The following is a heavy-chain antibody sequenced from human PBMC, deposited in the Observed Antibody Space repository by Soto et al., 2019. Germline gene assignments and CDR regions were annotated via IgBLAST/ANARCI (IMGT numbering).Heavy chain of an antibody. V-gene: IGHV1-69*12. CDR3: ASMLYDSVWGSFPTRPFDY. CDR2: IIPIFGTA. D-gene: IGHD3-16*01. Sequence: QVQLVQSGAEVKKPGSSVKVSCKASGGTFSSYAISWVRQAPGQGLEWMGGIIPIFGTANYAQKFQGRVTITADESTSTAYMELSSLRSEDTAVYYCASMLYDSVWGSFPTRPFDYWGQGTLVTVSS. CDR1: GGTFSSYA. J-gene: IGHJ4*02.